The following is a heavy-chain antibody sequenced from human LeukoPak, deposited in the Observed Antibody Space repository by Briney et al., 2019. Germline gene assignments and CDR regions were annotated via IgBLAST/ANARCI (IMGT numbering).Heavy chain of an antibody. CDR3: TRSDCSSGRCPGFDN. CDR1: GDSVSSNSAT. CDR2: TYYRSKWFI. V-gene: IGHV6-1*01. D-gene: IGHD6-19*01. J-gene: IGHJ4*02. Sequence: SQTLSLTCAISGDSVSSNSATWNWIRQSPSRGLEWLGRTYYRSKWFINYAPSVKSRTIINPDTPKNQVSLQLNSVTPEDTAVYYCTRSDCSSGRCPGFDNWGQGTLVTVSS.